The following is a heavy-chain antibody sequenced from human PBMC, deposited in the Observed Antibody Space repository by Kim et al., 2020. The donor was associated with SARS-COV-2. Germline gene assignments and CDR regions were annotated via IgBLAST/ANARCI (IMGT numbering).Heavy chain of an antibody. CDR3: AVAGLGGWGVYFDY. CDR1: GGSFSGYY. D-gene: IGHD3-16*01. V-gene: IGHV4-34*01. J-gene: IGHJ4*02. CDR2: INHSGST. Sequence: SETLSLTCAVYGGSFSGYYWSWIRQPPGKGLEWIGEINHSGSTNYNPSLKSRVTISVDTSKNQFSLKLSSVTAADTAVYYCAVAGLGGWGVYFDYWGQGTLVTVSS.